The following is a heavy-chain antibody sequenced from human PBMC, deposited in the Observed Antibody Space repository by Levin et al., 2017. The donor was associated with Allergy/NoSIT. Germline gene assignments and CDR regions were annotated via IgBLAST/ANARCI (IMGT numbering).Heavy chain of an antibody. CDR1: GFTFSSYA. V-gene: IGHV3-30-3*01. D-gene: IGHD3-22*01. J-gene: IGHJ6*02. CDR2: ISYDGSNK. Sequence: GGSLRLSCAASGFTFSSYAMHWVRQAPGKGLEWVAVISYDGSNKYYADSVKGRFTISRDNSKNTLYLQMNSLRAEDTAVYYCAREDYDNYYYYYGMDVWGQGTTVTVSS. CDR3: AREDYDNYYYYYGMDV.